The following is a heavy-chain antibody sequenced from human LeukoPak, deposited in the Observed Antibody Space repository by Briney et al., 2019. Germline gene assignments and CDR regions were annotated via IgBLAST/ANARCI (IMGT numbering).Heavy chain of an antibody. Sequence: GGSLRLSCAASGFAFSTYWMDWVRQAPGKGLEWVGNINQDGSVKHYVDSVRGRFTISRDNARNSVYLQMNALRVEDTAVYYCARERITAAGNNWFDPWGQGTLVTVSS. CDR3: ARERITAAGNNWFDP. V-gene: IGHV3-7*01. CDR1: GFAFSTYW. J-gene: IGHJ5*02. CDR2: INQDGSVK. D-gene: IGHD6-13*01.